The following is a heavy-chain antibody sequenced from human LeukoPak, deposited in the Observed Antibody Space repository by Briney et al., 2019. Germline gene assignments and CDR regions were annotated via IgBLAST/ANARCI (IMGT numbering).Heavy chain of an antibody. Sequence: ASVKVSCKASGYTFTGYYMHWVRQAPGQGLEWMGWINPNSGGTNYAQKFQGRVTMTRDTSISTAYMELSRLRSDDTAVYYCASGGGYYDSSGADAFDIWGQGTMVTVSS. V-gene: IGHV1-2*02. CDR2: INPNSGGT. CDR3: ASGGGYYDSSGADAFDI. CDR1: GYTFTGYY. J-gene: IGHJ3*02. D-gene: IGHD3-22*01.